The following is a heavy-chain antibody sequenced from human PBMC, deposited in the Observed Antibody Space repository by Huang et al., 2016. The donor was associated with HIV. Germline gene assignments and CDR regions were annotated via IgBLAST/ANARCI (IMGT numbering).Heavy chain of an antibody. D-gene: IGHD6-6*01. CDR1: GGTFSTYA. CDR2: IIPSFGTA. J-gene: IGHJ6*02. V-gene: IGHV1-69*01. Sequence: QVQLVQSGAEVKKPGSSVKVSCKASGGTFSTYAISWVRQAPGQGLEWMGGIIPSFGTANYAQKFQGTVTITADEFTSTAYMELSSLRSEDTALYYGARGRTRSSLYDSYYGLDVWGQGTTVTVSS. CDR3: ARGRTRSSLYDSYYGLDV.